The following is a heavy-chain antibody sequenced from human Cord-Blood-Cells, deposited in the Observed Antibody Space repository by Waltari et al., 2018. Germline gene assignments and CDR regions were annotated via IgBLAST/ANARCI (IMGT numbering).Heavy chain of an antibody. CDR1: GYTFTSYA. Sequence: QVQLVQSGAEVKKPGASVKVSCKASGYTFTSYAMHWVRQAPGQRPEWMGWINAGNGNTKYSQKFQGRVTITRDTSASTAYMELSSLRSEDTAVYYCARARDEQLVPSYWGQGTLVTVSS. CDR3: ARARDEQLVPSY. J-gene: IGHJ4*02. CDR2: INAGNGNT. V-gene: IGHV1-3*01. D-gene: IGHD6-6*01.